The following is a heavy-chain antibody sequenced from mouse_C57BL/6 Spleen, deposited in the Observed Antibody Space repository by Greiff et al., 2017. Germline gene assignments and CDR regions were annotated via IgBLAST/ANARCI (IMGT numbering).Heavy chain of an antibody. Sequence: QVQLQQSGAELVRPGTSVKVSCKASGYAFTNYLIEWVKQRPGQGLEWIGVINPGSGGTNYNEKFKGKATLTADKSSITAYMQLSSLPSGDSAVYFCARDYFDYWGQGTTLTVSS. J-gene: IGHJ2*01. CDR1: GYAFTNYL. CDR2: INPGSGGT. CDR3: ARDYFDY. V-gene: IGHV1-54*01.